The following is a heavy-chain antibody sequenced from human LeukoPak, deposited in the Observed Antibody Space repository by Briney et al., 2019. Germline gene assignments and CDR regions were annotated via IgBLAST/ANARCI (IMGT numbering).Heavy chain of an antibody. D-gene: IGHD3-10*01. CDR3: ARGFRSAVAV. CDR2: INSDESST. Sequence: GGSLRLSCAASELTFSNHWMHWVRQAPGKGLMWVSHINSDESSTTYADSVKGRFTISRDKARNTLYLQMNSLRAEDTAVYYCARGFRSAVAVWGQGTTVIVSS. V-gene: IGHV3-74*01. CDR1: ELTFSNHW. J-gene: IGHJ6*02.